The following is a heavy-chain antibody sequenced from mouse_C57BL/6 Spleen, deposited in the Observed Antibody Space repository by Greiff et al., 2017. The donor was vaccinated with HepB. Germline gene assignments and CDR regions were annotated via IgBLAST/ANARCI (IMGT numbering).Heavy chain of an antibody. J-gene: IGHJ4*01. Sequence: EVKVEESGGGLVQPGGSMKLSCVASGFTFSNYWMNWVRQSPEKGLEWVAQIRLKSDNYATHYAESVKGRFTISRDDSKSSVYLQMNNLRAEDTGIYYCTGESYDYAMDYWGQGTSVTVSS. D-gene: IGHD3-3*01. CDR3: TGESYDYAMDY. CDR1: GFTFSNYW. V-gene: IGHV6-3*01. CDR2: IRLKSDNYAT.